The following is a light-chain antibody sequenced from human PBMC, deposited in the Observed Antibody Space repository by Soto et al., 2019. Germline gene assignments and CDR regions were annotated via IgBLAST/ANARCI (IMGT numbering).Light chain of an antibody. V-gene: IGLV2-14*01. CDR1: SSDVGGYNY. Sequence: QSALTQPASVSGSPGQSITISCTGTSSDVGGYNYVSWYRQHPGNAPKLMMYDVTNRPSGVSNRFSGSKSGNTASLTISGLQAXXXXXYXCXSYPSSSLYVFGTGTKVT. CDR3: XSYPSSSLYV. J-gene: IGLJ1*01. CDR2: DVT.